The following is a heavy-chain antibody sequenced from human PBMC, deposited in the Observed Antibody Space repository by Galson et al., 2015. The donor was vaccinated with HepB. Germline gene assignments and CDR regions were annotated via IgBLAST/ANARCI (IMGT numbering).Heavy chain of an antibody. D-gene: IGHD3-3*01. J-gene: IGHJ5*02. CDR1: GFTFSSYS. V-gene: IGHV3-21*01. CDR2: ISSSSSYI. Sequence: SLRLSCAASGFTFSSYSMNWVRQAPGKGLEWVSSISSSSSYIYYADSVKGRFTISRDNAKNSLYLQMNSLRAEDTAVYYCARGDSGVVIPGWFDPWGQGTLVTVSS. CDR3: ARGDSGVVIPGWFDP.